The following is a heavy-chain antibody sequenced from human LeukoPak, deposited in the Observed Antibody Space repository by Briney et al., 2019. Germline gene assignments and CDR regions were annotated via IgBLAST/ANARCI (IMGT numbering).Heavy chain of an antibody. CDR2: INPSGTGT. Sequence: GASVKVSCKASGYTITNNYMHWVRQAPGQGLKWMGVINPSGTGTSYAQKFQGRITMSRDTSTSTVYMELSSLRSEDTAVYYCARAIGYCSGGSCHDPLRYYYYYMDVWGKGTTVTISS. CDR3: ARAIGYCSGGSCHDPLRYYYYYMDV. CDR1: GYTITNNY. D-gene: IGHD2-15*01. V-gene: IGHV1-46*01. J-gene: IGHJ6*03.